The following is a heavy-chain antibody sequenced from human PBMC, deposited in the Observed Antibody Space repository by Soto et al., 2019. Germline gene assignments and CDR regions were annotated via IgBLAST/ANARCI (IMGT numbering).Heavy chain of an antibody. CDR1: GGSFSGYY. D-gene: IGHD3-3*01. CDR2: INHSGST. CDR3: ARAGFLEWLLSIDY. V-gene: IGHV4-34*01. Sequence: SETLSLTCAFYGGSFSGYYWSLIRQPPGKGLEWIGEINHSGSTNYNPSLKSRVTISVDTSKNQFSLKLSSVTAADTAVYYCARAGFLEWLLSIDYWGQGTLVTVSS. J-gene: IGHJ4*02.